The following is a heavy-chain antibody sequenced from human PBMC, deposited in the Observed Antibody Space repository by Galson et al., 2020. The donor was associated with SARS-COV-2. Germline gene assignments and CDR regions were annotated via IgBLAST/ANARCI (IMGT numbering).Heavy chain of an antibody. J-gene: IGHJ6*02. CDR1: GFTFSSYW. D-gene: IGHD2-8*01. CDR3: ARDLLMVNPYYYYYGMDV. Sequence: GESLKISCEASGFTFSSYWMSWVRQAPGKGPEWVANIKQDGSDRYYVDSVKGRFTISSDNAKNSVFLQMNSLRAEDTAVYYCARDLLMVNPYYYYYGMDVWGQGTTVTVSS. CDR2: IKQDGSDR. V-gene: IGHV3-7*01.